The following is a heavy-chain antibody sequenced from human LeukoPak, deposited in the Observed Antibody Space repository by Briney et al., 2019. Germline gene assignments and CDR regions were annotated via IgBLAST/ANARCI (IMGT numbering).Heavy chain of an antibody. J-gene: IGHJ5*02. D-gene: IGHD2-15*01. V-gene: IGHV1-2*02. CDR2: INPNSGGT. CDR3: AREGIYCSGGSCLNWFDP. CDR1: GYTFTGYY. Sequence: ASVKVSCKASGYTFTGYYMHWVRQAPGQGLEWMGWINPNSGGTNYAQKFQGRVTMTRDTSISTAYMELSRLRSDDTAVYYCAREGIYCSGGSCLNWFDPWGQGTLVTVSS.